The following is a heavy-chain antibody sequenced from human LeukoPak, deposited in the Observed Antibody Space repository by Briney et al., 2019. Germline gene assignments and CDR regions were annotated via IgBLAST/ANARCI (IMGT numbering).Heavy chain of an antibody. J-gene: IGHJ6*02. CDR3: ARVSPSGVWDV. Sequence: SETLSLTCTVSGRSISGINYYWTWIRQPAGKGLVWIGRTYTTGSSNYNPSLKSRVTISVDTSNNQFSLKLSSVTAADTAVYYCARVSPSGVWDVWGQGTTVTVSS. V-gene: IGHV4-61*02. D-gene: IGHD3-10*01. CDR1: GRSISGINYY. CDR2: TYTTGSS.